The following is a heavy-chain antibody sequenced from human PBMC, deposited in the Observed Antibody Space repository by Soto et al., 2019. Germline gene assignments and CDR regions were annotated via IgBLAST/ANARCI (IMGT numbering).Heavy chain of an antibody. J-gene: IGHJ4*02. CDR3: AKQSQYGSPLGAFDY. V-gene: IGHV3-43D*04. CDR1: GFTFDDYA. CDR2: ISWDGGST. D-gene: IGHD3-10*01. Sequence: EVQLVESGGVVVQPGGSLRLSCAASGFTFDDYAMHWVRQAPGKGLEWVSLISWDGGSTYYADSVKGRFTISRDNSKNSLYLQMNSLRAEDTALYYCAKQSQYGSPLGAFDYWGQGTLVTVSS.